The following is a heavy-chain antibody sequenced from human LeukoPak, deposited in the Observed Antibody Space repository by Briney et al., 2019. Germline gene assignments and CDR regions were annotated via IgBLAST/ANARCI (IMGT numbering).Heavy chain of an antibody. Sequence: GGSLRLSCAASEFTFSSYAMSWVRQAPGKGLEWVSAISGSGGSTYYADSVKGRFTISRDNSKNTLYLQMNSLRAEDTAVYYCAKVTTGTTFGMDVWGQGTTVTVSS. J-gene: IGHJ6*02. V-gene: IGHV3-23*01. CDR1: EFTFSSYA. D-gene: IGHD1-1*01. CDR3: AKVTTGTTFGMDV. CDR2: ISGSGGST.